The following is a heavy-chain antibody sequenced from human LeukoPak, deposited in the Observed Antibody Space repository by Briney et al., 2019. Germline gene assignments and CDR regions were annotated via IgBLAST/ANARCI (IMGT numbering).Heavy chain of an antibody. J-gene: IGHJ4*02. CDR2: TNPNSGGT. CDR1: GYTFTGYH. CDR3: GRERMADLSFDY. Sequence: ASVKVSCKASGYTFTGYHIHWVRLAPGQGLEWMGRTNPNSGGTNYAQKFQGRVTMTRDTSISTAYMELSRLRSDDTAVYYCGRERMADLSFDYWGQGTLLTFSS. V-gene: IGHV1-2*06. D-gene: IGHD5-24*01.